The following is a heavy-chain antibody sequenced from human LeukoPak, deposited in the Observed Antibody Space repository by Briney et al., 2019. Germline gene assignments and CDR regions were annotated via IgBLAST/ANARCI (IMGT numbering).Heavy chain of an antibody. Sequence: GGSLRLSCAVSGLTLSNVWMNWVRQAAVKGLEWVGRIKSKSAGGTTDFAAPVKGRFTISRDDSKNTLYLQMNSLTSEDTAVYYCAQGSGQYYEYWGQGTLVTVSS. J-gene: IGHJ4*02. CDR1: GLTLSNVW. CDR3: AQGSGQYYEY. CDR2: IKSKSAGGTT. V-gene: IGHV3-15*07. D-gene: IGHD3-22*01.